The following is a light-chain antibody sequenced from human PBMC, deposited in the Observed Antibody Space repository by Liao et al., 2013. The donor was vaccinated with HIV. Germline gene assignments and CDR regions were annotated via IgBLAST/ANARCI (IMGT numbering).Light chain of an antibody. CDR3: QVWDRDTAL. Sequence: SYAVTQPPSVSVSPGQTASITCSGDRLGDKYACWYQQKPGQSPVLVIYQDTKRPSGIPGRFSGSSSENTGTLTISGTQPMDEADYYCQVWDRDTALFGGGTKLTVL. CDR1: RLGDKY. CDR2: QDT. V-gene: IGLV3-1*01. J-gene: IGLJ2*01.